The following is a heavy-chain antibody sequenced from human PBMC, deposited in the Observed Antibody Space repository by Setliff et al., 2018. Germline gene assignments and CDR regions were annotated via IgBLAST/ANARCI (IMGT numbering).Heavy chain of an antibody. D-gene: IGHD5-18*01. Sequence: SETLSLTCAVYGGSFSGYYWSWIRQPPGKGLEWIGEINHSGSTNYNPSLKSRVTISVDTSKNQFSLKLSSVTAADTAVYYCARGEVDTAMVGFTFDIWGQGTMVTVSS. CDR1: GGSFSGYY. CDR2: INHSGST. J-gene: IGHJ3*02. CDR3: ARGEVDTAMVGFTFDI. V-gene: IGHV4-34*01.